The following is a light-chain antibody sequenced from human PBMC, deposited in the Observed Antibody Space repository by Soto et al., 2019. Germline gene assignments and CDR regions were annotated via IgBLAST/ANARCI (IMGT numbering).Light chain of an antibody. Sequence: QSVLTQPRSVSGPPGQSVSISCSGTSSDVGTYNYVSWYQQHPGKAPKLMIYDVSKRPSGVPDRFSGSRSGTSASLAITGLQAEDEADYYCQSYDSGLSGWVFGGGTKLTVL. CDR2: DVS. CDR1: SSDVGTYNY. V-gene: IGLV2-11*01. J-gene: IGLJ3*02. CDR3: QSYDSGLSGWV.